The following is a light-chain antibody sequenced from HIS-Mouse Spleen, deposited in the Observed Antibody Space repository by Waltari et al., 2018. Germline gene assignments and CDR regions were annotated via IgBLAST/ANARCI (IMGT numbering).Light chain of an antibody. CDR2: GAS. CDR1: QSVSSSY. Sequence: EIVLTQSPGTLSLYPGERATLSCRASQSVSSSYLAWYQQKPGQAPRLLIYGASSRATGIPDRFSGSGSGTDFTLTISRLEPEDFVVYYCQQYGSSPPWTFGQGTKVEI. J-gene: IGKJ1*01. V-gene: IGKV3-20*01. CDR3: QQYGSSPPWT.